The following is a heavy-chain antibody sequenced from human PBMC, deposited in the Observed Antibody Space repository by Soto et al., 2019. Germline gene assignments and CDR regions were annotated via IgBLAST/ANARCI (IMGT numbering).Heavy chain of an antibody. CDR2: IFYLGSS. CDR3: ARHSLALRKNNWFDP. CDR1: GYSLLSIDFY. Sequence: TSETLSLTWPVSGYSLLSIDFYWVWVLPPPGKGLEWIGSIFYLGSSYYNPSLKSRVTMSVDTSKNQFSLRLRSVTAADTALYFCARHSLALRKNNWFDPWGQGIMVTVSS. J-gene: IGHJ5*02. D-gene: IGHD3-3*02. V-gene: IGHV4-39*01.